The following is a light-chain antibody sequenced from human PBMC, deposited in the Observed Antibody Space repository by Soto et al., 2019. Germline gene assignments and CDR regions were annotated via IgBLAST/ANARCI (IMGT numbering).Light chain of an antibody. CDR3: AAWDDSLSGYV. CDR2: SNN. CDR1: SSNIGSNY. V-gene: IGLV1-47*02. Sequence: QSVLTQPPSASGTHGQRGTISCSGSSSNIGSNYVYWYQQLPGTAPKLLIYSNNQRRSGGPDRFSGSNSGTSASLAISGLRSEDEADYYCAAWDDSLSGYVFGTGTKLTVL. J-gene: IGLJ1*01.